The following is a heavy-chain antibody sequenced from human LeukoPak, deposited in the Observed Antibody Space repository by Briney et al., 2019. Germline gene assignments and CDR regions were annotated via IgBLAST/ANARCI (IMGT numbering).Heavy chain of an antibody. J-gene: IGHJ6*03. CDR1: GGSISSGDYY. V-gene: IGHV4-30-4*08. D-gene: IGHD3-10*01. CDR2: IYYSGNT. Sequence: PSETLSLTCTVSGGSISSGDYYWGWIRQPRGKGLGRIGYIYYSGNTYYNPSLKSRLTISVDTSKNHFSLKLSSVTAADTAVYYCARERLVRGYYYYYMDVWGKGTTVTVSS. CDR3: ARERLVRGYYYYYMDV.